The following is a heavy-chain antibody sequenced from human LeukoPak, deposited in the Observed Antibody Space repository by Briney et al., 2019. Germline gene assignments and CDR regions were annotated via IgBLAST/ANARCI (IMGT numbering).Heavy chain of an antibody. Sequence: PGGSLRLSCAASGFTFDEYAMHWVRQAPGKGLGWVSGIGWDSNSIIYADSVKGRFTISRDDSKNSLYPQLNSLKTEDTAVYYCVRVVTTSSGWYHFDNWGQGTLVTVSS. V-gene: IGHV3-9*01. CDR3: VRVVTTSSGWYHFDN. J-gene: IGHJ4*02. CDR1: GFTFDEYA. CDR2: IGWDSNSI. D-gene: IGHD6-13*01.